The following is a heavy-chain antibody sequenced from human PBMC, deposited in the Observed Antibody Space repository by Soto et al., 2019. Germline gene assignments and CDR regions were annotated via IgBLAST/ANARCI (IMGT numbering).Heavy chain of an antibody. D-gene: IGHD3-3*01. V-gene: IGHV3-15*07. CDR3: TTPLGDYDFWSGYYTDIIDY. J-gene: IGHJ4*02. Sequence: GGSLRLSCAASGFTFSNAWMNWVRQAPGKGLEWVGRIKSKTDGGTTDYAAPVKGRFTISRDDSKNTLYLQMNSLKTEDTAVYYCTTPLGDYDFWSGYYTDIIDYWGQGTLVTVSS. CDR2: IKSKTDGGTT. CDR1: GFTFSNAW.